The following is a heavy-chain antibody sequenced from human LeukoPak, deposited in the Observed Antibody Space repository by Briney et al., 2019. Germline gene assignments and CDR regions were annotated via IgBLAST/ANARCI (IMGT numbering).Heavy chain of an antibody. CDR3: AKGGGSRNFDY. D-gene: IGHD1-26*01. CDR2: ISDSGSST. CDR1: GFTLSNYA. Sequence: LPGGSLRLSCAASGFTLSNYAMSWVRQAPGKGLEWVSLISDSGSSTYYADSVKGRFTISRDNSKNTLYLQMNSLRAEDTAVYYCAKGGGSRNFDYWGQGTLVTVSS. J-gene: IGHJ4*02. V-gene: IGHV3-23*01.